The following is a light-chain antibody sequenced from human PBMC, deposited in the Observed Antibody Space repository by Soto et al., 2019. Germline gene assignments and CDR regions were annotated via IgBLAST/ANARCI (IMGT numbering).Light chain of an antibody. CDR2: KVS. Sequence: DVVMTQSPLSLPVTLGQPASISCRSSQSLVYSDGNTYLNWFHQRPGQSPRRLIYKVSNRDSGVPDRFTDSGSGTDFTLQISRVEAEDVGVYYCMQGTYWPRTFGQGTKVEIK. CDR1: QSLVYSDGNTY. V-gene: IGKV2-30*01. CDR3: MQGTYWPRT. J-gene: IGKJ1*01.